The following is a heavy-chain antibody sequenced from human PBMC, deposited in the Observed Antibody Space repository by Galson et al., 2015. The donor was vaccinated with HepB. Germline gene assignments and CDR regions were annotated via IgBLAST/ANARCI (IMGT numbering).Heavy chain of an antibody. D-gene: IGHD3-22*01. V-gene: IGHV3-23*01. CDR3: AKEPHESSGYFADY. CDR2: ISGGGGGT. J-gene: IGHJ4*02. Sequence: SLRLSCAASGFTFSSYAMSWVRQAPGKGLEWVSAISGGGGGTHYGDSVKGRFTISRDYSKNMLYLQMNSLRADDTGVYYCAKEPHESSGYFADYWGQGTLVTVSS. CDR1: GFTFSSYA.